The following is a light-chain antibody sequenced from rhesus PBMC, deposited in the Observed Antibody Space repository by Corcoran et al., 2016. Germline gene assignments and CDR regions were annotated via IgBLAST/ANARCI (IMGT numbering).Light chain of an antibody. J-gene: IGKJ4*01. Sequence: DVRMTQSPSSLSASVGDTVTITCRASQGISNSLNWFQQKPGKAPKLLICAASSLGSGVPSRFSGSGSGTAFTLTISRLQPEDFAVYYCLQHNSYPVTFGGGTKVELK. CDR1: QGISNS. V-gene: IGKV1-28*03. CDR2: AAS. CDR3: LQHNSYPVT.